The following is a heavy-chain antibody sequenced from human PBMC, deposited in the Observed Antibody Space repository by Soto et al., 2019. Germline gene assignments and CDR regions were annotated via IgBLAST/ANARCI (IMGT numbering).Heavy chain of an antibody. D-gene: IGHD3-9*01. J-gene: IGHJ4*02. CDR3: ARDIKGLRYFDWQIHFDN. Sequence: ASVKVSCKASGYTLTNYGITWVRQAPGQGLEWMGWISAKNGNTNYAQKLQGRVTMTTDTSTSTAYMELRSLRSDDTAVYYCARDIKGLRYFDWQIHFDNWGQGTLVTVSS. CDR2: ISAKNGNT. CDR1: GYTLTNYG. V-gene: IGHV1-18*04.